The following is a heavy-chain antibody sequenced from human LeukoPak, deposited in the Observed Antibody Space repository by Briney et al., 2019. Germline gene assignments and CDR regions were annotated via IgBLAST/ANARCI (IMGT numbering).Heavy chain of an antibody. CDR2: IYTSGST. CDR1: GVSISSGSYY. J-gene: IGHJ4*02. CDR3: ARVTTGGYYNY. D-gene: IGHD3-22*01. Sequence: TSETLSFTGTVSGVSISSGSYYWSWIRQPARKGLEWIGRIYTSGSTNYNPSLKSLVTESLKTSENHFTLKLSSVTAADTAVYYCARVTTGGYYNYWGQGTLVTVSS. V-gene: IGHV4-61*02.